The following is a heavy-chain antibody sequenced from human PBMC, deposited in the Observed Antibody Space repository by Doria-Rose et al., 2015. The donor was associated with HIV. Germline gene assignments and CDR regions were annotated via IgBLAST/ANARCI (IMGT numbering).Heavy chain of an antibody. V-gene: IGHV2-26*01. J-gene: IGHJ4*02. Sequence: VTLKESGPVLVKPTETPTLTCTVSGVSLSSPGMGVSWIRQPPGKALEWLAKIFSDDERSYKTSLKSRLTISRGTSKSQVVLTMTDMDPVDTATYYCARIKSSRWYHKYYFDFWGQGTLVIVSA. CDR2: IFSDDER. CDR1: GVSLSSPGMG. D-gene: IGHD6-13*01. CDR3: ARIKSSRWYHKYYFDF.